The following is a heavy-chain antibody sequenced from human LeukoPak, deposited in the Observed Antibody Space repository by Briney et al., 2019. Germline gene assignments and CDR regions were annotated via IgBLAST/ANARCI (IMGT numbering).Heavy chain of an antibody. V-gene: IGHV5-51*01. CDR2: IHPGNSEK. D-gene: IGHD6-13*01. CDR1: GYSFGSFW. Sequence: GESLKISCKGSGYSFGSFWINWVRQMPGKGLEWMGIIHPGNSEKTYSPSFQGQVIMSVDKSINTAYLQWSSLNASDTAMYYCARRLSSIATSGASDLWGQGTLVTVSS. J-gene: IGHJ5*02. CDR3: ARRLSSIATSGASDL.